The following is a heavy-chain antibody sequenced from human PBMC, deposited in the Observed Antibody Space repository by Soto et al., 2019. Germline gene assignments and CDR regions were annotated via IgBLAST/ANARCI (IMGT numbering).Heavy chain of an antibody. CDR1: GFTFSNAW. J-gene: IGHJ6*02. CDR2: IKSKTDGGTT. Sequence: GGSLRLSCAASGFTFSNAWMSWVRQAPGKGLEWVGRIKSKTDGGTTDYAAPVKGRFTISRDDSKNTLYLQMNSLKTEDTAVYYCTTSEVVPAAMDYYGMDVWGQGTTVTVSS. V-gene: IGHV3-15*01. D-gene: IGHD2-2*01. CDR3: TTSEVVPAAMDYYGMDV.